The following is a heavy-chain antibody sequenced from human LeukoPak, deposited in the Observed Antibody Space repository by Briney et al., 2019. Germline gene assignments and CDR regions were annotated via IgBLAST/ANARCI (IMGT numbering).Heavy chain of an antibody. Sequence: SETLSLTCTVSGGFISDYYWTWIRQPPGKGLEWIGYIYYSGSTNYNPSLKSRVTISVDTSKNQFSLKVTSVTAEDTAVYYCARDFDDILTGYYRDVYFDYWGQGTLVTVSS. CDR3: ARDFDDILTGYYRDVYFDY. V-gene: IGHV4-59*01. CDR2: IYYSGST. D-gene: IGHD3-9*01. J-gene: IGHJ4*02. CDR1: GGFISDYY.